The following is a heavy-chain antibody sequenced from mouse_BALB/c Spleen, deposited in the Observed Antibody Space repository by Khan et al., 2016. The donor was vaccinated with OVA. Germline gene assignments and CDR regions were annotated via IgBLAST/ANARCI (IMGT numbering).Heavy chain of an antibody. Sequence: QVQLKQSGAELAKPGASVKMSCKASGYTFTTYWMHWVKQRPGQGLEWIGYINPTSGYTDYNEKFKDRATLSADRSSSTAYMQLGSLTSEDSAVYYGTRDRFDYWGQGTTLTVSS. CDR1: GYTFTTYW. D-gene: IGHD2-14*01. CDR3: TRDRFDY. CDR2: INPTSGYT. V-gene: IGHV1-7*01. J-gene: IGHJ2*01.